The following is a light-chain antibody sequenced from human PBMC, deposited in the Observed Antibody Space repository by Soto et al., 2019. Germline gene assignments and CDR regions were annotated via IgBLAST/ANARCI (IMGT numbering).Light chain of an antibody. Sequence: QAVVTQPPSASGTPGQRVTISCSGSSSNIGSNYVYWYQQLPGTAPKLLIYRNNQRPSGVPERFSGSKSGTAASLAISGLRSEDEADYYCAAWDDSLSGLFGTGTKVTVL. CDR3: AAWDDSLSGL. CDR1: SSNIGSNY. CDR2: RNN. J-gene: IGLJ1*01. V-gene: IGLV1-47*01.